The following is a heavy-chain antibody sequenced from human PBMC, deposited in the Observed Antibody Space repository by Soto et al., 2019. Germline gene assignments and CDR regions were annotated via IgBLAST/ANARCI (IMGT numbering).Heavy chain of an antibody. D-gene: IGHD3-22*01. V-gene: IGHV3-15*07. J-gene: IGHJ4*02. CDR1: GFTFSSYA. CDR2: IKSKTDGGTT. CDR3: TTPVYYDSSGSFDY. Sequence: PGGSLRLSCAASGFTFSSYAMNWVRQAPGKGLEWVGRIKSKTDGGTTDYAAPVKGRFTISRDDSKNTLYLQMNSLKTEDTAVYYCTTPVYYDSSGSFDYWGQGTLVTVSS.